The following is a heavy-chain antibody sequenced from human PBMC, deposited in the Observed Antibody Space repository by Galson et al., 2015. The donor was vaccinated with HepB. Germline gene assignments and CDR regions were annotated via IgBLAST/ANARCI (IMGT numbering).Heavy chain of an antibody. Sequence: SLRLSCAASGFTFSNFAMNWVRQAPGKGLEWVSAISGSGASTYYADSMKGRFTISRDNSKNTLYLQMNSLRAEDTAVYYCAKDSWYSSGWGYYFDYWGQGTLVTVSS. V-gene: IGHV3-23*01. D-gene: IGHD6-19*01. CDR1: GFTFSNFA. CDR2: ISGSGAST. J-gene: IGHJ4*02. CDR3: AKDSWYSSGWGYYFDY.